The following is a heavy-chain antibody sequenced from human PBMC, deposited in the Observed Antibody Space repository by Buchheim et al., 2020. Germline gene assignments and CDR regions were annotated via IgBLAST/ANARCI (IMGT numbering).Heavy chain of an antibody. CDR2: ISYDGSNK. J-gene: IGHJ4*02. D-gene: IGHD1-26*01. Sequence: QVQLVESGGGVVQPGRSLRLSCAASGFTFSSYAMHWVRQAPGKGLEWVAVISYDGSNKYYADSVKGRFTISRDNSKNTLYLQMNSLRAEDTAVYYCARAPQWEEGCDYWGQGTL. CDR1: GFTFSSYA. V-gene: IGHV3-30*04. CDR3: ARAPQWEEGCDY.